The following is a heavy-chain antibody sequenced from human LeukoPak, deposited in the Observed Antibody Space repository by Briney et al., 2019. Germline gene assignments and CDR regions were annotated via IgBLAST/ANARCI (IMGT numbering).Heavy chain of an antibody. CDR2: IGAYNGNT. CDR3: ATVVSGYLDY. V-gene: IGHV1-18*01. J-gene: IGHJ4*02. CDR1: GYTFTSYG. D-gene: IGHD1-26*01. Sequence: ASVKVSCKASGYTFTSYGISWVRQAPGQGLEWMGWIGAYNGNTNYAQKLQGRVTMTTDTSTSTAYMELRSLRSDDTTVYYCATVVSGYLDYWGQGTLVTVSS.